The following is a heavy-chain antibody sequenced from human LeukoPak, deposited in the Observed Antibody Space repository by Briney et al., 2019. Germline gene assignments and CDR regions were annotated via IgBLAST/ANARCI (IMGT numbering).Heavy chain of an antibody. D-gene: IGHD3-3*01. Sequence: SETLSLTCTVSGGSISSSSYYWGWLRQPPGKGLEWLGSINYSGSTYYHPSLKSRVTIPVGTSKKHFSLKLSSAATAGPAVYYCARHISHGVFGVVIYYYYYYMDVWGKGTTVTVSS. CDR2: INYSGST. CDR1: GGSISSSSYY. CDR3: ARHISHGVFGVVIYYYYYYMDV. J-gene: IGHJ6*03. V-gene: IGHV4-39*01.